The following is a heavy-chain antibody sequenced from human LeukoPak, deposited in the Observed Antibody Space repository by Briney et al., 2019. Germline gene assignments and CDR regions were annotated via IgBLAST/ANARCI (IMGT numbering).Heavy chain of an antibody. CDR3: ARLVSEGGGGGGPIKRTSYGMDV. V-gene: IGHV4-59*08. CDR2: IYYSGST. Sequence: SETLSLTCTVSGGSISSYYWSWIRQPPGKGLEWIGYIYYSGSTNYNPSLKSRVTISVDTSKNQFSLKLSSVTAADTAVYYCARLVSEGGGGGGPIKRTSYGMDVWGQGTTVTVSS. CDR1: GGSISSYY. J-gene: IGHJ6*02. D-gene: IGHD3-16*01.